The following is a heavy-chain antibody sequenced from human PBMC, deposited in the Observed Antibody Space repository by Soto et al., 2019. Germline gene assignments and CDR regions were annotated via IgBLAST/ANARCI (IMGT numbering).Heavy chain of an antibody. CDR3: AHKGSLTTSHAFDF. CDR1: GFSLTASGVA. V-gene: IGHV2-5*01. J-gene: IGHJ3*01. Sequence: QITLKESGPTLVKPTQTLALTCAFSGFSLTASGVAVGWIRQPPGRALACPGFIYWNDDKRYNASMKTRLTVTRDTSTSQVDLKMSNMDPDDTATYYCAHKGSLTTSHAFDFWGRGTMVIVSS. CDR2: IYWNDDK. D-gene: IGHD2-2*01.